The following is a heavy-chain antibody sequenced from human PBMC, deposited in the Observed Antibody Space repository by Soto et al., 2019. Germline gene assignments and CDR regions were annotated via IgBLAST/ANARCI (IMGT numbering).Heavy chain of an antibody. Sequence: GGSLRLSCAASGFTFSSYAMSWVRQAPGKGLEWVSAISGSGGSTYYADSVKGRFTISRDNSKNTLYLQMNSLRAEDTAVYYCAKYYDFWSGYYGPTYYFDYWGQGTLVTVSS. CDR1: GFTFSSYA. J-gene: IGHJ4*02. CDR3: AKYYDFWSGYYGPTYYFDY. CDR2: ISGSGGST. V-gene: IGHV3-23*01. D-gene: IGHD3-3*01.